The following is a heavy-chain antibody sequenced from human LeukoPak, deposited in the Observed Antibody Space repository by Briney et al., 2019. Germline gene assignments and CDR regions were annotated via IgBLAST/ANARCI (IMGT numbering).Heavy chain of an antibody. J-gene: IGHJ5*02. Sequence: GSLELSFAASGIPFRSHWMPLGRPGPGEGPEWVSAISGSGGSTYYADSVKGRFTISRDNSKNTLYLQMNSLRAEGTAVYYCAKGVAFDPWGQGTLVTVSS. CDR1: GIPFRSHW. CDR2: ISGSGGST. CDR3: AKGVAFDP. V-gene: IGHV3-23*01.